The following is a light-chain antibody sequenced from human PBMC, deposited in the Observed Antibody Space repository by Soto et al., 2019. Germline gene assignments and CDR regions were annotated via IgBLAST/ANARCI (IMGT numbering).Light chain of an antibody. Sequence: QLVLTQSPSASASPGASVKLTCTLSSRHSSYAIALHQQQPEQGPRYLMRLNSDGSHRKGDGIPDRFSGSSSGSERYLTISSLQSDDEADYYCQTWGTGIQVVFGGGTKVTVL. CDR2: LNSDGSH. CDR1: SRHSSYA. J-gene: IGLJ3*02. CDR3: QTWGTGIQVV. V-gene: IGLV4-69*01.